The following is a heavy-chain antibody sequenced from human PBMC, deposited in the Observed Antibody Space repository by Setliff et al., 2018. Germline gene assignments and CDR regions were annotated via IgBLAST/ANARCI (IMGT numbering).Heavy chain of an antibody. CDR3: ARLGRERSTFAWLDA. V-gene: IGHV5-51*01. CDR1: GYTSTNYW. D-gene: IGHD1-1*01. Sequence: GESLKISCRGSGYTSTNYWIARVRQMPGKGLEWMGIINPGDSDTRYSPSFQGQVTISADKSRITVYLQWTSLQASDTALYLCARLGRERSTFAWLDAWGQGTQVTVSS. J-gene: IGHJ5*02. CDR2: INPGDSDT.